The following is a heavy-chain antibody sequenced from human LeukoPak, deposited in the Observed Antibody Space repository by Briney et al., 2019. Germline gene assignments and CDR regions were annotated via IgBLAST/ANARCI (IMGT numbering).Heavy chain of an antibody. V-gene: IGHV3-15*07. D-gene: IGHD2-21*01. Sequence: GGSLRLSFAASGFPFSNAYMNWGRPAPGKGVEWVGRIKAKTDGETTEYAAPLKDRFSISTNDSKSMMYLQMNSLKTEDTAVYYCITPLPYSAQGGQGTLVTVSS. CDR3: ITPLPYSAQ. J-gene: IGHJ4*02. CDR1: GFPFSNAY. CDR2: IKAKTDGETT.